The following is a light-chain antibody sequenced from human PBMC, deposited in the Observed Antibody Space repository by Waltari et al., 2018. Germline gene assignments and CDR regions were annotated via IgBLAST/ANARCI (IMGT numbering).Light chain of an antibody. V-gene: IGLV1-47*01. CDR3: AAWDDSLSGRV. J-gene: IGLJ3*02. CDR2: RNK. CDR1: SSNIGSNY. Sequence: QSVLTQPPSASGTPGQRVTISCSGSSSNIGSNYVYWYQQLPGTAPKLLIYRNKQRPSGVPDRCSVSKSGTSASLASSGLRSEDEADYYCAAWDDSLSGRVFGGGTKLTVL.